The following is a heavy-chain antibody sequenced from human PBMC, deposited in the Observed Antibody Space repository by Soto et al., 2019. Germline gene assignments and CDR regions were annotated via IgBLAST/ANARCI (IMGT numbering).Heavy chain of an antibody. V-gene: IGHV4-59*01. CDR1: GGSIRSYY. J-gene: IGHJ5*02. Sequence: SETLSLTCTVCGGSIRSYYWSWIRQPPGKGLEWIGYIYYSGSSNYNPSLKRRVTISVDRSKNQFSLKLRSLTTADTAVYEGGRGGGTTLRTNYDFCSGYLGSLEPWSQRILVTVSS. CDR2: IYYSGSS. CDR3: GRGGGTTLRTNYDFCSGYLGSLEP. D-gene: IGHD3-3*01.